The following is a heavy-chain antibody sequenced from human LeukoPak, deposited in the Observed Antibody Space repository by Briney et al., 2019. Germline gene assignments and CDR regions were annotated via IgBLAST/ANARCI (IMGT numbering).Heavy chain of an antibody. CDR2: IYTSGST. Sequence: PSETLSLTCTVSGGSISSGSYYWSWIRQPAGKGLEWFGRIYTSGSTNYHPSLKSRVTISVDTSKNQFSLKLSSVTAADTAVYYCARVVVSCSSTSCYLGTERYYYYMDVWGKGTTVTISS. CDR1: GGSISSGSYY. J-gene: IGHJ6*03. CDR3: ARVVVSCSSTSCYLGTERYYYYMDV. V-gene: IGHV4-61*02. D-gene: IGHD2-2*01.